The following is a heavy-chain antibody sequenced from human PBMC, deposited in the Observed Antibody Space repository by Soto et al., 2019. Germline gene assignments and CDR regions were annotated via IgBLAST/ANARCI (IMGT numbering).Heavy chain of an antibody. CDR3: GSPRSGPSPDVGH. CDR1: VFRVDTTYR. J-gene: IGHJ4*01. CDR2: INPNSGDT. Sequence: SGKVSCQVPVFRVDTTYRIHLVRRAPGQGLEWMGSINPNSGDTNYAQNFQGRVTMTRDTSISTAYMEVSSLTSDDTAVYYCGSPRSGPSPDVGHWGHGTVVTVSS. V-gene: IGHV1-2*02. D-gene: IGHD2-15*01.